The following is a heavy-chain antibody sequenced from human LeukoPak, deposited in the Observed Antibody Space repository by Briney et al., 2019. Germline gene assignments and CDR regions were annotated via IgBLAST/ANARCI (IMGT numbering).Heavy chain of an antibody. CDR3: AGGRDIAVAGPGGYFDH. CDR1: GFAFNDYH. CDR2: ISPGGDDI. D-gene: IGHD6-19*01. J-gene: IGHJ4*02. V-gene: IGHV3-11*01. Sequence: GGSLRLSCAASGFAFNDYHMNWIRQAPGKGLEWIAYISPGGDDIYFADSVRGRLTLSRDNAKNSLYLQMSSLTAEDTAVYYCAGGRDIAVAGPGGYFDHWGQGNLVTVSS.